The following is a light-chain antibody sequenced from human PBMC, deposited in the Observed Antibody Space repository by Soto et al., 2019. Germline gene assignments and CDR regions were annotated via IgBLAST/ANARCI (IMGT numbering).Light chain of an antibody. V-gene: IGLV2-14*03. CDR2: GVS. CDR1: SSDIGGYDY. CDR3: SSHTSSSTFV. J-gene: IGLJ1*01. Sequence: QSALTQPASVSASLGQSITISCTGTSSDIGGYDYVSWYQHHPGKAPKVMIYGVSNRPSGVSIRFSGSKSGNTASLTISGLQAEDEADYYCSSHTSSSTFVFGAGTKVPVL.